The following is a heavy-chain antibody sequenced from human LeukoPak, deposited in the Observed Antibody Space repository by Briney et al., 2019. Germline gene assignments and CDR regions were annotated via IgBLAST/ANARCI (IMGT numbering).Heavy chain of an antibody. CDR1: GYTFTSYD. J-gene: IGHJ4*02. D-gene: IGHD1-14*01. CDR2: MNPNSGNT. CDR3: AKDVRTKRPPPEGFDY. Sequence: ASVKVSCKASGYTFTSYDINWVRQATGQGLEWMGWMNPNSGNTGYAQKFQGRVTMTRNTSISTAYMELSSLRSEDTAVYYCAKDVRTKRPPPEGFDYWGQGTLVTVSS. V-gene: IGHV1-8*01.